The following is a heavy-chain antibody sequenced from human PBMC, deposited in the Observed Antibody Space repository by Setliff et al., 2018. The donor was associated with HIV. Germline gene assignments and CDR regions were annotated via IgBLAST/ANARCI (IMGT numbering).Heavy chain of an antibody. Sequence: SVKVSCKASGGAFSSYALSWVRQAPGQGLEWMGGIIPIFGTANYAQKFQGRVTITTDESTSTAYMELSSLRSEDTAVYYCARSNSWYGDYWGQGTLVTVSS. CDR2: IIPIFGTA. J-gene: IGHJ4*02. CDR1: GGAFSSYA. D-gene: IGHD6-13*01. V-gene: IGHV1-69*05. CDR3: ARSNSWYGDY.